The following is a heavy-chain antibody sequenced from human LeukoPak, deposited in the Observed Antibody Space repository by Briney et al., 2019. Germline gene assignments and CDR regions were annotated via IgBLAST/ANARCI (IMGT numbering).Heavy chain of an antibody. J-gene: IGHJ5*02. CDR2: IYSSGST. CDR3: ARAYSSSWYWNWFDP. Sequence: TSETLSLTCSVSGASISSGSNYWGSIRQPPGKTLEWIGSIYSSGSTYYNPSLKSRVIIIIDTPKNHFSLTLSSVTAADTAVYYCARAYSSSWYWNWFDPWGQGTLVTVSS. CDR1: GASISSGSNY. D-gene: IGHD6-13*01. V-gene: IGHV4-39*07.